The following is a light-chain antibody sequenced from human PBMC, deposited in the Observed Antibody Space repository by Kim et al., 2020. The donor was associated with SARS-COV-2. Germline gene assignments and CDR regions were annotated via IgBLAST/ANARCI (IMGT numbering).Light chain of an antibody. Sequence: QSVLTQPPSASGTPGQRVTISCSGTTSNIGSNYVYWYQHLPGTAPKLLIYKSDRRPSGVHDRISASESDTSASLAISGLRSEDEADYYCAAWDDRLSGWVFGGGTQLTVL. CDR1: TSNIGSNY. CDR3: AAWDDRLSGWV. CDR2: KSD. J-gene: IGLJ3*02. V-gene: IGLV1-47*01.